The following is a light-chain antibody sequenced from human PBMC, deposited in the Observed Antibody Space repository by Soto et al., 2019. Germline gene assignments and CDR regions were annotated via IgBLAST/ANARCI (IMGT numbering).Light chain of an antibody. Sequence: EIVLTQSPGTLSLSPGERATLSCRASQSITINSVAWYQQKPGQAPSLLIYGVSSRATGIPDRFSGSGSGTDFTLTISRLEPEDFAVYFCQHYGTSPLTFGQGTKVDIK. V-gene: IGKV3-20*01. J-gene: IGKJ1*01. CDR2: GVS. CDR1: QSITINS. CDR3: QHYGTSPLT.